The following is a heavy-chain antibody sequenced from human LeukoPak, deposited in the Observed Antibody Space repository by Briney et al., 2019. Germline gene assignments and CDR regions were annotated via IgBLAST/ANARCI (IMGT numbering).Heavy chain of an antibody. CDR2: IYYSGST. CDR3: ARVVVRGVISIGPSNWFDP. D-gene: IGHD3-10*01. V-gene: IGHV4-31*03. J-gene: IGHJ5*02. CDR1: GCSISSGGYY. Sequence: SETLSLTCTVSGCSISSGGYYWSWIRQHPGKGLEWIGYIYYSGSTYYNPSLKSRVTISVDTSKNQFSLKLSSVTAADTAVYYCARVVVRGVISIGPSNWFDPWGQGTLVTVSS.